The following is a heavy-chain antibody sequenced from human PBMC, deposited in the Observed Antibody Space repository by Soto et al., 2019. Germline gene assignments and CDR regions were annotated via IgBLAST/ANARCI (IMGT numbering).Heavy chain of an antibody. V-gene: IGHV3-23*01. D-gene: IGHD1-7*01. CDR3: AKDSGDLELLDY. J-gene: IGHJ4*02. Sequence: EVQLLESGGGLVQPGGSLRLSCAASGFTFSSYAMSWVRQAPGKGLEWVSAISGSGGSPYYADSVKGRFTISRDNSKNTLYLQMNSLRAEDTAVYYCAKDSGDLELLDYWGQGTLVTVSS. CDR1: GFTFSSYA. CDR2: ISGSGGSP.